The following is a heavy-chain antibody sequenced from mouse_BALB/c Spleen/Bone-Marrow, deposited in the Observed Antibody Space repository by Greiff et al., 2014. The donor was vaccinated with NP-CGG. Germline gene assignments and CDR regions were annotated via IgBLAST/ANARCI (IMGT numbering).Heavy chain of an antibody. CDR2: ISDGGSYT. J-gene: IGHJ4*01. V-gene: IGHV5-4*02. CDR3: ARDRGVQGYAMAY. Sequence: EVQLVESGGGLVKPGGSLKLSCAASGFTFSDYYMYWVRQTPEKRLEWVATISDGGSYTYYPDSVKGRFTISRDIAKNNLYLQMSSLKSEDTAMYYCARDRGVQGYAMAYWGQGTSVTVSS. CDR1: GFTFSDYY. D-gene: IGHD2-14*01.